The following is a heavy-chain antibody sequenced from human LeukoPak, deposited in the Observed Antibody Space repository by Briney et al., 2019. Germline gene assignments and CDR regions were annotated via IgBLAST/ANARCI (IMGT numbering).Heavy chain of an antibody. D-gene: IGHD3-22*01. J-gene: IGHJ4*02. CDR2: IDSDKGNT. V-gene: IGHV1-3*03. Sequence: GASVTVSFRPSGYTFISYDIHSVGPASEQGGEGMGWIDSDKGNTIYSEEFQGRVTFTRDTSASTVYMELSSLRSEDTAVYYCARAPPYYDSSGYYYGYPTPNDYWGQGTLVTVSS. CDR1: GYTFISYD. CDR3: ARAPPYYDSSGYYYGYPTPNDY.